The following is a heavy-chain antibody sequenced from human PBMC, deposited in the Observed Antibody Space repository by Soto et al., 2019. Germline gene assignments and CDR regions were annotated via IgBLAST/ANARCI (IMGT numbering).Heavy chain of an antibody. V-gene: IGHV3-30*18. CDR1: GFTFSSYG. CDR2: ISYDGSNK. Sequence: QVQLVESGGGVVQPGRSLRLSCAASGFTFSSYGMHWVRQAPGKGLEWVAVISYDGSNKYYADSVKGRFTISRDNSKNTLYLQMNSLRAEDTAVYYCAKSGDYQRGAFDIWGQGTTVTVSS. D-gene: IGHD2-2*01. CDR3: AKSGDYQRGAFDI. J-gene: IGHJ3*02.